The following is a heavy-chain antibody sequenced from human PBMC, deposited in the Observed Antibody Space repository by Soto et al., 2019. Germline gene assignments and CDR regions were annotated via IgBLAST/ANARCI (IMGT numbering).Heavy chain of an antibody. D-gene: IGHD4-17*01. CDR2: INHSGST. CDR3: ARVGYGDMWYFDI. J-gene: IGHJ2*01. CDR1: GGSFSGYY. Sequence: QVQLQQWGAGLLKPSETLSLTCAVYGGSFSGYYWSWIRQPPGKGLEWFGEINHSGSTNYNPSLTSRVTLSVDSANLQVSLKLSSVTAADTAVYYGARVGYGDMWYFDIWGRGSLVTVSS. V-gene: IGHV4-34*01.